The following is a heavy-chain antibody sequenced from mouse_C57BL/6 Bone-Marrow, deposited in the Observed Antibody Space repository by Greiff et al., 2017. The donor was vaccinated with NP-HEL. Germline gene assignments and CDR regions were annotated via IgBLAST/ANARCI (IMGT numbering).Heavy chain of an antibody. J-gene: IGHJ4*01. D-gene: IGHD1-1*01. V-gene: IGHV1-80*01. CDR2: IYPGDGDP. Sequence: QVQLQQSGAELVKPGASVKISCKASGYAFSSYWMNWVKQRPGKGLEWIGQIYPGDGDPNYNGKFKGKATLTADKSSSTAYMQLSSLTSEDSAVYFCAFIYYYGSSPMDYWGQGTSVTVSS. CDR1: GYAFSSYW. CDR3: AFIYYYGSSPMDY.